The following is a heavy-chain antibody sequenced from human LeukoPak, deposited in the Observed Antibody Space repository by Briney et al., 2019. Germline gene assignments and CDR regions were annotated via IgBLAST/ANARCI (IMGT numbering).Heavy chain of an antibody. V-gene: IGHV3-21*01. CDR1: EFTFSSYS. Sequence: GGSLRLSCAASEFTFSSYSMNWVRQAPGKGLEWVSSISSSSSYIYYADSVKGRFTISRDNAKNSLYLQMNSLRAEDTAVYYCARVRSGWYEDYWGQGTLVTVSS. J-gene: IGHJ4*02. CDR2: ISSSSSYI. CDR3: ARVRSGWYEDY. D-gene: IGHD6-19*01.